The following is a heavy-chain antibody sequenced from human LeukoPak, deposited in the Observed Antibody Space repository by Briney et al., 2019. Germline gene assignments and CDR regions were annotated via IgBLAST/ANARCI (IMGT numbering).Heavy chain of an antibody. J-gene: IGHJ6*03. Sequence: GGSLRLSCAASGFTFSSYGMHWVRQAPGKGLEWVAVISYDGSNKYYADSVKGRFTISRDNVKNSLFLQVNSLRAEDTAVYYCARGVVVPAARTYYFYFYMDVWGKGTTVTISS. CDR1: GFTFSSYG. V-gene: IGHV3-30*03. CDR2: ISYDGSNK. CDR3: ARGVVVPAARTYYFYFYMDV. D-gene: IGHD2-2*01.